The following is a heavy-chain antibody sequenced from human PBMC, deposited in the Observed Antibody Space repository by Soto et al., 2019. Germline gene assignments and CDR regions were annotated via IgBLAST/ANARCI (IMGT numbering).Heavy chain of an antibody. D-gene: IGHD6-13*01. V-gene: IGHV3-9*01. Sequence: EVQLVESGGGLVQPGRSLRLSCAASGFTFDDYAMHWVRQAPGKGLEWVSGISWNSGSIGYADSVKGRFTISRDNAKNSLYLQMNSLRAEDTALYYCAKGRIAAADNYFDYWGQGTLVTVSS. J-gene: IGHJ4*02. CDR2: ISWNSGSI. CDR3: AKGRIAAADNYFDY. CDR1: GFTFDDYA.